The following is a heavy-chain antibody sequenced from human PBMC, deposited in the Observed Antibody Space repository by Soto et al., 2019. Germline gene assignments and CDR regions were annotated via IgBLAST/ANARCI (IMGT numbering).Heavy chain of an antibody. Sequence: EVQLVESGGGLVQPGGSLRLSCAASGFTFSSYSMNWVRQAPGKGLEWVSYISSSSSTIYYADSVKGRFTISRDNAKNSLYLQMNSLRDEDTAVYYCAGTEDDYGDYVHDDYWGQGTLVTVSS. D-gene: IGHD4-17*01. CDR2: ISSSSSTI. CDR1: GFTFSSYS. V-gene: IGHV3-48*02. J-gene: IGHJ4*02. CDR3: AGTEDDYGDYVHDDY.